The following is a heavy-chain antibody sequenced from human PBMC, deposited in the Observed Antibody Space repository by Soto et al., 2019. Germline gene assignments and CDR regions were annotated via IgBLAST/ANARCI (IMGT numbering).Heavy chain of an antibody. V-gene: IGHV4-61*01. CDR1: GGSVSSGSYY. D-gene: IGHD3-10*01. J-gene: IGHJ5*02. Sequence: SETLSLTCPVSGGSVSSGSYYWSWIRQPPGKGLEWIGYIYYSGSTNYNPSLKSRVTISVDTSKNQFSLKLSSVTAADTAVYYCARVERYLLWFGESQYNWFDPWGQGTLVTVSS. CDR2: IYYSGST. CDR3: ARVERYLLWFGESQYNWFDP.